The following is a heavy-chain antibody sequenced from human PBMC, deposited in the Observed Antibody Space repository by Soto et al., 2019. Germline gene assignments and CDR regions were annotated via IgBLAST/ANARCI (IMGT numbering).Heavy chain of an antibody. J-gene: IGHJ4*02. Sequence: SVKVSCKASGGTFSSYAISWVRQAPGQGLEWMGGIIPIFGTANYAQKFQGRVTITADESTSTAYMELSSMRSEDTAVYYCASGPKRVDKAMVIPPSFDYWGQGNLVNVS. D-gene: IGHD5-18*01. CDR3: ASGPKRVDKAMVIPPSFDY. CDR2: IIPIFGTA. V-gene: IGHV1-69*01. CDR1: GGTFSSYA.